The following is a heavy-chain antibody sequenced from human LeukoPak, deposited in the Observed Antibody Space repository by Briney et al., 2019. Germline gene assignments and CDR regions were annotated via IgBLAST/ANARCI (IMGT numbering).Heavy chain of an antibody. J-gene: IGHJ4*02. CDR3: ATGTRLAAAGTDGIGY. CDR2: FDPEDGET. CDR1: GYTLTELS. V-gene: IGHV1-24*01. D-gene: IGHD6-13*01. Sequence: GASVKVSCKVSGYTLTELSMHWVRQAPGKGLEWMGGFDPEDGETIYAQKFQGRVTMTEDTSTDTAYMELSSLRSEDTAVYYCATGTRLAAAGTDGIGYWGQGTLVTVSS.